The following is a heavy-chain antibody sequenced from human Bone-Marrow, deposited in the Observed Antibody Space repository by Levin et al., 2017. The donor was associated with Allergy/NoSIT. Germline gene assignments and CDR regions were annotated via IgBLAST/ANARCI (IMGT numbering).Heavy chain of an antibody. CDR2: ISGSGGST. J-gene: IGHJ4*02. CDR3: AKDVMLKRSLGVKQQLVYYFDY. CDR1: GFTFSSYA. Sequence: GGSLRLSCAASGFTFSSYAMSWVRQAPGKGLEWVSAISGSGGSTYYADSVKGRFTISRDNSKNTLYLQMNSLRAEDTAVYYCAKDVMLKRSLGVKQQLVYYFDYWGQGTLVTVSS. V-gene: IGHV3-23*01. D-gene: IGHD6-13*01.